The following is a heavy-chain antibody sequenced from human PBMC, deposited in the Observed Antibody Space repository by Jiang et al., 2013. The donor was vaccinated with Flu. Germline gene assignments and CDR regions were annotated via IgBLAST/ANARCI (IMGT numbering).Heavy chain of an antibody. D-gene: IGHD3-16*01. J-gene: IGHJ4*02. CDR2: TYYRSKWSN. CDR1: GDSVSSNSAT. V-gene: IGHV6-1*01. Sequence: SQTLSLTCAISGDSVSSNSATWNWIRQSPSRGLEWLGRTYYRSKWSNDYAVSVKGRITINPDTSKNLISLQLNSVTPEDTAVYYCARDWMITSGGPYYFDNWGQGTPVTVSS. CDR3: ARDWMITSGGPYYFDN.